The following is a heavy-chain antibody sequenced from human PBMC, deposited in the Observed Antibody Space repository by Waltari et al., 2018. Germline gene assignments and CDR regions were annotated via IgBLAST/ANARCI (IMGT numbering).Heavy chain of an antibody. D-gene: IGHD7-27*01. V-gene: IGHV3-48*03. CDR3: APSWGYWGY. CDR1: GFTFSSYE. J-gene: IGHJ4*02. CDR2: ISSSGSTI. Sequence: EVQLVESGGGLVQPGGSLRLSCAASGFTFSSYEMNWVRQAPGKGLGWVSYISSSGSTIYYADSVKGRFTIPRDNAKNSLYLQMNSLRAEDTAVYYCAPSWGYWGYWGQGTLVTVSS.